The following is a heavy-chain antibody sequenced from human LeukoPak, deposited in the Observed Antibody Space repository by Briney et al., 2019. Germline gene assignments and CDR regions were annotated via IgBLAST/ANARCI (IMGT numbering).Heavy chain of an antibody. CDR3: MCMLPTQWFDP. J-gene: IGHJ5*02. CDR1: GGSISSSSYC. D-gene: IGHD2-8*01. CDR2: IYYSGST. V-gene: IGHV4-39*01. Sequence: SETLSLTCTVSGGSISSSSYCWGWIRQPPGKGLEWMGSIYYSGSTYYNPSLKSRVTISVDTSKNQFSLKLSSVTAADTAVYYCMCMLPTQWFDPWGQGTLVTVSS.